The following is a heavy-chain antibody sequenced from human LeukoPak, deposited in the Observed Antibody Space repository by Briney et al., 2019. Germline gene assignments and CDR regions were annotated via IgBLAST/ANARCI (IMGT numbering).Heavy chain of an antibody. CDR2: LGWDGGSI. J-gene: IGHJ3*01. Sequence: GGSLRLSCEASGFTFHDHAMHWVRQAPGKGLEWVSGLGWDGGSIGYADSVKGRFTISRDNAKKSLYLQMNSLGVEDTALHYCARDDAFDLWGQGTMVTVSS. CDR3: ARDDAFDL. CDR1: GFTFHDHA. V-gene: IGHV3-9*01.